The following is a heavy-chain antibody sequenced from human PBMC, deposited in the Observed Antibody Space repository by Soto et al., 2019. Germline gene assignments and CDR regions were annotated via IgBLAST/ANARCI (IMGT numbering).Heavy chain of an antibody. D-gene: IGHD6-6*01. CDR1: GGTFSSYT. Sequence: QVQLVQSGAEVKKPGSSVKVSCKASGGTFSSYTISCVRQAPGQGLEWMGRIIPILGIANYAQKFQGRVTITADKSTSTAYMELSSLRSEDTAVYYCATSYEQLIQYYFDYWGQGTLVTVSS. J-gene: IGHJ4*02. V-gene: IGHV1-69*02. CDR2: IIPILGIA. CDR3: ATSYEQLIQYYFDY.